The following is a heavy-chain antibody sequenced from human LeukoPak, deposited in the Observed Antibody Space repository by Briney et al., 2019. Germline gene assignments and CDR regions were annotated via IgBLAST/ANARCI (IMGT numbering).Heavy chain of an antibody. V-gene: IGHV4-59*08. Sequence: SETLSLTCTVSGGSISSYYWSWIRQPPGKGLEWIGYIYYSGSTNYNPSLKSRVTISVDTSKNRFSLKLSSVTAADTAVYYCARASSSTSCYACPYYYYYMDVWGKGTTVTVSS. J-gene: IGHJ6*03. CDR2: IYYSGST. CDR1: GGSISSYY. D-gene: IGHD2-2*01. CDR3: ARASSSTSCYACPYYYYYMDV.